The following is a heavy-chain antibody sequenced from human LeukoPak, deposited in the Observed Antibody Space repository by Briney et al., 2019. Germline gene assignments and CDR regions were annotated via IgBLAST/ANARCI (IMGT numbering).Heavy chain of an antibody. CDR1: GFTFSSYA. CDR3: ATXPXYDXIWGSYRSVFDY. CDR2: ISGSGGST. V-gene: IGHV3-23*01. D-gene: IGHD3-16*02. J-gene: IGHJ4*02. Sequence: GGSLRLSCAASGFTFSSYAMSWVRQAPGKGLEWVSAISGSGGSTYYADSVKGRFTISRDNSKNTLYLQMNSLRAEDTAVYYCATXPXYDXIWGSYRSVFDYWGQGPLVTVSS.